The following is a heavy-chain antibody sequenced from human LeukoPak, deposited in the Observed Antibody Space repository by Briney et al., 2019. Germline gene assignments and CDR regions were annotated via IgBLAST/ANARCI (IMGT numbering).Heavy chain of an antibody. J-gene: IGHJ4*02. V-gene: IGHV1-46*01. CDR1: GYTFTSYY. CDR3: ARTYSSSDEFDY. Sequence: ASVKVSCKASGYTFTSYYIHWVRQAPGQGLEWMGVINPSGGSTTYAQKFQGRVAMTRDTSTSRVYMEVSSLRSEDTAVYYCARTYSSSDEFDYWGQGTLVTVSS. CDR2: INPSGGST. D-gene: IGHD6-13*01.